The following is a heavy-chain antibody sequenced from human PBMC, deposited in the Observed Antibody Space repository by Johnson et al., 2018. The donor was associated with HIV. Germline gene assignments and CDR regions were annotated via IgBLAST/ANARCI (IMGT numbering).Heavy chain of an antibody. CDR2: IKQDGSEK. Sequence: MLLVESGGGLVQPGGSLRLSCAASGFTFSSYWMSWVRQAPGKGLEWVANIKQDGSEKYYVDSVKGRFTISRDNAKNSLYLQMNSLRAEDTAVYYCARTRLELSSGYPDAFDIWGQRTMVTVSS. V-gene: IGHV3-7*01. D-gene: IGHD3-22*01. CDR1: GFTFSSYW. J-gene: IGHJ3*02. CDR3: ARTRLELSSGYPDAFDI.